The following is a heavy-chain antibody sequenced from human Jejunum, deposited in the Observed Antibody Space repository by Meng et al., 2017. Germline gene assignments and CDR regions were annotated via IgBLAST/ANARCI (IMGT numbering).Heavy chain of an antibody. CDR3: ARDRPTPDFLAVAGTFDY. D-gene: IGHD6-19*01. CDR1: GGSISSSSYY. V-gene: IGHV4-39*07. J-gene: IGHJ4*02. Sequence: QLQLQESGPGLVKPAETLSRTGTVPGGSISSSSYYWGGIRQPPGKGLEWIGNIYYSGNTYNNPSLKSRATISVDTSKKQFSLKLSFVLAADTAVYYCARDRPTPDFLAVAGTFDYWGQGILVTVSS. CDR2: IYYSGNT.